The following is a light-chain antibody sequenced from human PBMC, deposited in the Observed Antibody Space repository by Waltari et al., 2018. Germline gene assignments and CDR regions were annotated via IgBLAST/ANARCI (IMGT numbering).Light chain of an antibody. V-gene: IGKV4-1*01. CDR2: WAS. Sequence: DIVMTQSPDSLAVSLGERATINCKPTQSVLYSSNNKTYLAWYQQKPGQPPKLLIYWASTRESGVPDRFSGSGSGTDFTLTISSLQAEDVAVYYCQQYYSTPPTFGGGTKVEIK. J-gene: IGKJ4*01. CDR3: QQYYSTPPT. CDR1: QSVLYSSNNKTY.